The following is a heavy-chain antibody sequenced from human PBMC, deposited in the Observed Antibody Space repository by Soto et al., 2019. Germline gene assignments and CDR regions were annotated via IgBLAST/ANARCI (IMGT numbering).Heavy chain of an antibody. Sequence: PSGTLHQTVAVYEGAFSGDYLTWILQPPGKGWEWIGEINHSGSTNYNPSLKRRVTISVDTSKNQFSLKLSSVTAADTAVYYCARPMAGYCSGGSCPGSAFDIWGQGTMVTVSS. J-gene: IGHJ3*02. V-gene: IGHV4-34*01. CDR1: EGAFSGDY. D-gene: IGHD2-15*01. CDR2: INHSGST. CDR3: ARPMAGYCSGGSCPGSAFDI.